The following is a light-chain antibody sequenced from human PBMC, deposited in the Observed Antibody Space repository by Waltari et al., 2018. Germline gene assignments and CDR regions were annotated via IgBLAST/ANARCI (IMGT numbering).Light chain of an antibody. Sequence: DIQMPQSPSSLSASVGYRVTITCLASQSISSYLNCYQQKPGKAPKLLIYAASSLQSGVPSRFSGSGSGTDFTLTISSLQPEDFATYYCQQSYSTLWTFGQGTKVEIK. J-gene: IGKJ1*01. CDR3: QQSYSTLWT. V-gene: IGKV1-39*01. CDR2: AAS. CDR1: QSISSY.